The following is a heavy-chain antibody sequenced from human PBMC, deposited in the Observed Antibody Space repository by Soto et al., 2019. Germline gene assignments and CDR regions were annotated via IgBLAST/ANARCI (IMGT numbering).Heavy chain of an antibody. CDR3: ARGSGSYYAY. Sequence: SETLSLTCTVSGGSISSGGYYWSWIRQHPGKGLEWIGYIYYSGSTYYNPSLKSRVTISVDTSKNQFSLKLSSVTAADTDVYYCARGSGSYYAYWGQGTLVTVSS. J-gene: IGHJ4*02. D-gene: IGHD1-26*01. CDR2: IYYSGST. CDR1: GGSISSGGYY. V-gene: IGHV4-31*03.